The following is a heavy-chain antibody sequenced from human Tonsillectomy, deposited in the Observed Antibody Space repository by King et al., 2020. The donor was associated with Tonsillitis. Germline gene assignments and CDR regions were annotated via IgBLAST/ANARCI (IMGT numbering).Heavy chain of an antibody. CDR3: EREGSRGSYLPGYYYYYMDV. J-gene: IGHJ6*03. Sequence: QLQESGPGLVKPSQTLSLTCTVSGGSISSGGYYWSWIRQHPGKGLDWIGYIYYSGSTYYNPSLQSRVTISVQTSKNQFSLKLSSVTAADTAVYYCEREGSRGSYLPGYYYYYMDVWGKGTTVTVSS. D-gene: IGHD1-26*01. CDR2: IYYSGST. V-gene: IGHV4-31*03. CDR1: GGSISSGGYY.